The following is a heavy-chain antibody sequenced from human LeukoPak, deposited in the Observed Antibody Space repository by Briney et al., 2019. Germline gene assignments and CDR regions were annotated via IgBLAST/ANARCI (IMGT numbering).Heavy chain of an antibody. Sequence: GESLKISCKGSGHNFPSYWIGWVRQVPGKGLEWMGIIYPGDSDSRYSPSFQGQVTMSVDKSKSTAYLQWDSLKASDTAVYYCATTSGYDHSGYYSRSAFDVWGQGTVVTVSS. CDR3: ATTSGYDHSGYYSRSAFDV. J-gene: IGHJ3*01. D-gene: IGHD3-22*01. V-gene: IGHV5-51*01. CDR1: GHNFPSYW. CDR2: IYPGDSDS.